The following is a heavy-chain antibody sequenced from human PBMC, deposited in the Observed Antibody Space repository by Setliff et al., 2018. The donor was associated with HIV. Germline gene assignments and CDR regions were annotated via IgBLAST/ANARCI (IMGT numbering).Heavy chain of an antibody. V-gene: IGHV5-51*01. CDR3: ARHPSRGGGPIGYGYYFDY. D-gene: IGHD2-15*01. Sequence: PGESLKISCKGSGYTFTNYWIGWVRQMPGKGLEWMGIIYPGDSDTRYSPSFQGQVTISADKSISTAYLQWSSLKASDTAMYYCARHPSRGGGPIGYGYYFDYWGQGTLVTVSS. J-gene: IGHJ4*02. CDR1: GYTFTNYW. CDR2: IYPGDSDT.